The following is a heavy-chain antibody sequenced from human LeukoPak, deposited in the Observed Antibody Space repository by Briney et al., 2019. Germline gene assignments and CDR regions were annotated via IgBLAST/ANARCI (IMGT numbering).Heavy chain of an antibody. D-gene: IGHD3-22*01. CDR2: INHSGSA. CDR1: GGSFSGYY. J-gene: IGHJ3*02. CDR3: ARQMYYYDSSPGAFDI. Sequence: SETLSLTCAVSGGSFSGYYWTWIRQPPGKGLEWIGEINHSGSANYNPSLMSRVTISLDTSKNHFSLNLSSVTAADTAVYYCARQMYYYDSSPGAFDIWGQGTMVTVSS. V-gene: IGHV4-34*01.